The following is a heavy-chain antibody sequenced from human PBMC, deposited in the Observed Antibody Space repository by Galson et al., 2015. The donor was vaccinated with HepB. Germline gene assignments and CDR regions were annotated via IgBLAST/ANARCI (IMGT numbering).Heavy chain of an antibody. CDR2: IRQDGSET. J-gene: IGHJ4*02. Sequence: SLRLSCAGSGFIFDDYRMTWVRQLPGKGLEWVSRIRQDGSETDYADSVKGRFIISRDNAEKSLYLQMRSLRAADTAAYFCAREMRRTFLAVYDGGGRRAQVTVTP. V-gene: IGHV3-7*03. D-gene: IGHD2/OR15-2a*01. CDR1: GFIFDDYR. CDR3: AREMRRTFLAVYDG.